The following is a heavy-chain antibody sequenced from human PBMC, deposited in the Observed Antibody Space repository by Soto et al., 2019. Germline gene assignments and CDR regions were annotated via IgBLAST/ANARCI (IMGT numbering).Heavy chain of an antibody. CDR3: ARAFCSPTSCYHHGGPQYISYYGMDV. J-gene: IGHJ6*02. CDR2: ISYDGSNK. V-gene: IGHV3-30-3*01. Sequence: GGSLRLSCAASGFTFSSYAMHWVRQAPGKGLEWVAVISYDGSNKYYADSVKGRFTISRDNSRNMVFLQMDSLRGEDTAVYFCARAFCSPTSCYHHGGPQYISYYGMDVWGQGTAVTVSS. D-gene: IGHD2-2*01. CDR1: GFTFSSYA.